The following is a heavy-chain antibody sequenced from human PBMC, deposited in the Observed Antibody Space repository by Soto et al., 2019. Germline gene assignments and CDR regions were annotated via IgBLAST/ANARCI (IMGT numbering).Heavy chain of an antibody. V-gene: IGHV4-4*07. J-gene: IGHJ5*02. Sequence: SETLSLSCTVSGGSISSYDGSWIRQPAGKGLEWIGRIYTSGSTNYNPSLKSRVTMSVDTSKNQFPLKLSSVTAADTAVYYCARQGWFGELVGWFDPWGQGTLVTVSS. CDR1: GGSISSYD. D-gene: IGHD3-10*01. CDR3: ARQGWFGELVGWFDP. CDR2: IYTSGST.